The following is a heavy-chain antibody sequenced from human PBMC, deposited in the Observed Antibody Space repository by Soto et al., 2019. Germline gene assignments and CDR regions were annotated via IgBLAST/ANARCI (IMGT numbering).Heavy chain of an antibody. CDR1: GGSISSYY. D-gene: IGHD1-26*01. CDR2: IYYSGST. Sequence: QVQLQESGPGLVKPSETLSLTCTVSGGSISSYYWSWIRQPPGKGLEWIGYIYYSGSTNYNPSLKSRVTISVDTSKNQFSLKLSSVTAADTAVYYCARRNIRWDRGYGMDVWGQGTTVTVSS. J-gene: IGHJ6*02. CDR3: ARRNIRWDRGYGMDV. V-gene: IGHV4-59*08.